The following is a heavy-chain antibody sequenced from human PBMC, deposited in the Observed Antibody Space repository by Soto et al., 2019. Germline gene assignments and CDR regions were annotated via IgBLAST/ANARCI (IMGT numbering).Heavy chain of an antibody. CDR2: LYIDGSRT. CDR3: ARGAGGYYYMDV. J-gene: IGHJ6*03. V-gene: IGHV3-74*01. D-gene: IGHD3-10*01. CDR1: GFTFSSYW. Sequence: EVKLVESGGGLVQPGGSLRLSCAASGFTFSSYWMHWVRQVPGKGLVWVSRLYIDGSRTSYADSVKGRFTISRDNAKNTLYLQMNSLRAEDTAVYYCARGAGGYYYMDVWGKGTTVTVSS.